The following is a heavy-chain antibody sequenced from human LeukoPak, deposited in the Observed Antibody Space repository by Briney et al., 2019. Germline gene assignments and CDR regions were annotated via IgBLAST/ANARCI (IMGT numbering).Heavy chain of an antibody. D-gene: IGHD3-9*01. V-gene: IGHV1-2*02. Sequence: GASVKVSCKASGYTFTGYYMHWVRQAPGQGLEWMGWINPNSGGTNYAQKFQGRVTMTRDTSISTAYMELSRLRSDDTAVYYCARDPYDILTGYYRYYYYYMDVWGKGTTVTISS. J-gene: IGHJ6*03. CDR2: INPNSGGT. CDR1: GYTFTGYY. CDR3: ARDPYDILTGYYRYYYYYMDV.